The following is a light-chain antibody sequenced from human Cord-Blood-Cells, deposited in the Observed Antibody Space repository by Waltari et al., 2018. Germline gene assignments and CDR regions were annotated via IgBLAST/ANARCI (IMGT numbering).Light chain of an antibody. CDR2: EGS. Sequence: QSALTQPASVSGSPGQSITISCTGTSSDVGSYNLVSSYQQHPGKAPKLMIYEGSKRPSGVSNRFSGSKSGNTASLTISGLQAEDEADYYCCSYAGSSTFNWVFGGGTKLTVL. CDR1: SSDVGSYNL. V-gene: IGLV2-23*03. CDR3: CSYAGSSTFNWV. J-gene: IGLJ3*02.